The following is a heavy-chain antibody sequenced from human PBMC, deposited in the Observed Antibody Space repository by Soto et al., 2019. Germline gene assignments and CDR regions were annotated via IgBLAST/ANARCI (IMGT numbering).Heavy chain of an antibody. CDR3: AREHPLGHCTGGSCYHWDY. CDR1: GLTVSSNY. J-gene: IGHJ4*02. CDR2: IYSDDTT. Sequence: GGSLRLSCAASGLTVSSNYMSWVRQAPGKGLEWVSLIYSDDTTFYADSVKGRFTISRDNSKNTLYLQMNSLRAEDTAVYYCAREHPLGHCTGGSCYHWDYWGQGT. V-gene: IGHV3-66*01. D-gene: IGHD2-15*01.